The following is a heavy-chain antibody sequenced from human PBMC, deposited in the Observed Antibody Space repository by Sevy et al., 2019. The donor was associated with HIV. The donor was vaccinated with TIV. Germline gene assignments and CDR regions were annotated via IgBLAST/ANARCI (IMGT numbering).Heavy chain of an antibody. D-gene: IGHD3-22*01. J-gene: IGHJ6*03. CDR3: ARGITMIAPYYYYYMDV. V-gene: IGHV4-34*01. Sequence: LESLSLTCAVYGGSFSGYYWSCIRQPPGKGLEWIGEINHSGSTNYNPSLKSRVTISVDTSKNQFSLKLSSVTAADTAVYYCARGITMIAPYYYYYMDVWGKGTTVTVSS. CDR1: GGSFSGYY. CDR2: INHSGST.